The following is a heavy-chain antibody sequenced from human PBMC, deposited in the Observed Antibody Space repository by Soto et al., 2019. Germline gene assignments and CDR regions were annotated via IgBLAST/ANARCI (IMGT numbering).Heavy chain of an antibody. CDR3: AKGRGGKTVANFGMDV. D-gene: IGHD3-16*01. CDR2: ISPFGGAT. Sequence: QVRLVQSGAEVRKTGASVKISCEASGDSVSNDYVHWVRQAPGQGFEWLGLISPFGGATAYAQRFKGRVTVSMDTPSTTFYLALSSLRSDDTAVYYCAKGRGGKTVANFGMDVWGQGVTVTVS. J-gene: IGHJ6*02. CDR1: GDSVSNDY. V-gene: IGHV1-46*01.